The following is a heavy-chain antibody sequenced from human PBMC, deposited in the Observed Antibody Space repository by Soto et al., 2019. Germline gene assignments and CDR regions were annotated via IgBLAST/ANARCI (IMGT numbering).Heavy chain of an antibody. Sequence: GESLKISCKGSGYSFTSYWIGWVRQMPGKGLEWMGIIYPGDSDTRYSPSFQGQVTISADKSISTAYLQWSSLKASDTAMYYCARNIGYCTNGVCYDGWLDPWGQGTLVTVSS. D-gene: IGHD2-8*01. CDR1: GYSFTSYW. V-gene: IGHV5-51*01. CDR2: IYPGDSDT. J-gene: IGHJ5*02. CDR3: ARNIGYCTNGVCYDGWLDP.